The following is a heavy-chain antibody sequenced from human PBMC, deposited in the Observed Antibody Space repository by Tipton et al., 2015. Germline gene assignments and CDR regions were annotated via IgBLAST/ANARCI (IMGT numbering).Heavy chain of an antibody. D-gene: IGHD5-18*01. CDR3: ARGYGYYFDY. J-gene: IGHJ4*02. V-gene: IGHV5-10-1*01. Sequence: QSGAEVKKPGDSLKISCKASGYSFTTHCIVWVRQMPGKGLEWMGRIDPSDSQTNYSPSFQGHVTIPADKSISTAYLQWSSSEASDTARYWCARGYGYYFDYWGQGTLVTVSS. CDR1: GYSFTTHC. CDR2: IDPSDSQT.